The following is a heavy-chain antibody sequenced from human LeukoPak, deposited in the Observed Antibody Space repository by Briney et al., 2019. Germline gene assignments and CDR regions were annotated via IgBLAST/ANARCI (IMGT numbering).Heavy chain of an antibody. CDR1: GYSISSTYY. V-gene: IGHV4-38-2*02. D-gene: IGHD6-13*01. CDR2: IYHTGST. Sequence: SETLSLTCTVSGYSISSTYYWGWIRQPPGKGLEWIGSIYHTGSTYYNPSLKSRLTILVDTSKNQFSLKLSSVTAADTAVYYCARGVGGIAAAGHYYYYYMDVWGKGTTVTVSS. CDR3: ARGVGGIAAAGHYYYYYMDV. J-gene: IGHJ6*03.